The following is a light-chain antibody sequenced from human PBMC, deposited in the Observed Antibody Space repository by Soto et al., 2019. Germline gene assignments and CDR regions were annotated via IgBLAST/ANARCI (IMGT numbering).Light chain of an antibody. V-gene: IGKV1D-16*01. CDR1: PGNSGW. CDR3: QQYDTYPLP. Sequence: DLQMTPSPSSLSASVGDRVTSTFRASPGNSGWLAWYQQQPEQAPKSLVYASSSLHSGVPSRFSGSGAGTDFPLTISILQPEDSATYYCQQYDTYPLPFGGGTKVEIK. J-gene: IGKJ4*01. CDR2: ASS.